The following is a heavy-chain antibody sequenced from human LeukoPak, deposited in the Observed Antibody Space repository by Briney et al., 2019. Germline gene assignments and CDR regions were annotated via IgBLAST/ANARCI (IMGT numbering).Heavy chain of an antibody. CDR2: IYYSGTT. V-gene: IGHV4-39*01. J-gene: IGHJ4*01. CDR3: ARHSPSVTSIDY. CDR1: GGAISSSSYY. Sequence: SETLSLTCTVSGGAISSSSYYWGWLRQPPGKGLEWIGSIYYSGTTHYNPSLRSRATISVDTSKNQFSLRLSAVTAADTAVNYCARHSPSVTSIDYWGHGTLVSDSS. D-gene: IGHD4-17*01.